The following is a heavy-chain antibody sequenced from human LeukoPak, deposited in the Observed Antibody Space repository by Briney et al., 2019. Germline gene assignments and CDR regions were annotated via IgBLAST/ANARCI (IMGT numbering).Heavy chain of an antibody. J-gene: IGHJ4*02. CDR3: STAGYTYGYDY. CDR2: IKSKTDGGTT. D-gene: IGHD5-18*01. CDR1: GFTITNAW. V-gene: IGHV3-15*01. Sequence: GGSLRLSCAASGFTITNAWMSWVGQARGKGLEWVGRIKSKTDGGTTDYAAPVKGRFTISRDDSKNTLYLQMNSLKTGDTAVYYCSTAGYTYGYDYWGQGTLVTVSS.